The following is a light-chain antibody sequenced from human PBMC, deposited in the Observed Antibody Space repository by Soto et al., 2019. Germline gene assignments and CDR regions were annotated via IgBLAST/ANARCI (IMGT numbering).Light chain of an antibody. CDR3: QQYDNKPPIT. V-gene: IGKV3-15*01. CDR2: ATT. Sequence: EILMTQSPATLSVSPGERATLSCRSSQSVNSNLAWYQQKPGQAPRLLIYATTTRATGIPDRFSGSGSGTEFSLTISNLQSEDVAVYHYQQYDNKPPITFGQGTRLEIK. CDR1: QSVNSN. J-gene: IGKJ5*01.